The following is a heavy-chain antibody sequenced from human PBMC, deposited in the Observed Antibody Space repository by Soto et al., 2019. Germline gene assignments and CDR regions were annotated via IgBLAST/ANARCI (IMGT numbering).Heavy chain of an antibody. CDR1: GGSISSSSYY. CDR2: IYYSGST. D-gene: IGHD2-21*02. J-gene: IGHJ5*02. V-gene: IGHV4-39*01. Sequence: QLQLQESGPGLVKPSETLSLTCTVSGGSISSSSYYWGWIRQPPGKGLEWIGSIYYSGSTYYNPSLKSRVTISVDTSKNQFPLKLSSVTAADTAVYYCAKHIVVVTATAWFDPWGQGTLVTVSS. CDR3: AKHIVVVTATAWFDP.